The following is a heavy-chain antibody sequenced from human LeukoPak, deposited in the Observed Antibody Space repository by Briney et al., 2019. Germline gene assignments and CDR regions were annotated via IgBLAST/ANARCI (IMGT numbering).Heavy chain of an antibody. CDR2: INHSGST. V-gene: IGHV4-34*01. D-gene: IGHD2-8*01. CDR1: GGSFSGYY. Sequence: SETLSLTCAVYGGSFSGYYWSWIRQPPGNGLEWIGEINHSGSTNYNPSLKSRVTISVDTSKNQFSLKLSSVTAADTAVYYCAREPAITNLGLDYWGQGTLVTVSS. J-gene: IGHJ4*02. CDR3: AREPAITNLGLDY.